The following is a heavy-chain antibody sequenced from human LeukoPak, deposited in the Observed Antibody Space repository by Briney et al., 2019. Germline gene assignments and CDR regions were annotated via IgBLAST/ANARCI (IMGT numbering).Heavy chain of an antibody. V-gene: IGHV3-48*03. D-gene: IGHD4-23*01. CDR2: IGSSGSTV. CDR3: ARDTLEYSNSPDALDI. J-gene: IGHJ3*02. CDR1: GFTFSAYE. Sequence: GGSLRLSCAASGFTFSAYEMNWVRQAPGKGLEWGSYIGSSGSTVYYADSVKGRFTISRDNAKNSLYMQMESLRDEDTAIYYCARDTLEYSNSPDALDIWGQGTMVTVSS.